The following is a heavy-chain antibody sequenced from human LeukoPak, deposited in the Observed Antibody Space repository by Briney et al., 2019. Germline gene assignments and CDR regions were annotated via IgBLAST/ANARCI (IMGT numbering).Heavy chain of an antibody. D-gene: IGHD6-19*01. CDR2: INHSGST. CDR1: GGSFSGCY. CDR3: ARVPPPQWLVVNNWFDP. J-gene: IGHJ5*02. Sequence: SETLSLTCAVYGGSFSGCYWSWIRQPPGKGLEWIGEINHSGSTNYNPSLKSRVTISVDTSKNQFSLKLSSVTAADTAVYYCARVPPPQWLVVNNWFDPWGQGTLVTVSS. V-gene: IGHV4-34*01.